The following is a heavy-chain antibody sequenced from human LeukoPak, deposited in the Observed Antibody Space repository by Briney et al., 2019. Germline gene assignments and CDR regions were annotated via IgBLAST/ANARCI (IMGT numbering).Heavy chain of an antibody. J-gene: IGHJ4*02. CDR3: AREWWCLDY. V-gene: IGHV3-48*04. CDR1: GFTFSRFS. CDR2: ISSSGTIT. Sequence: PGGSLRLSCAASGFTFSRFSMNWVRQAPGKGLELVLHISSSGTITHYADSVKGRFTITRDNAKNSVYLQMNSLRAEDTAVYYCAREWWCLDYWGQGTLVTVSS. D-gene: IGHD2-21*01.